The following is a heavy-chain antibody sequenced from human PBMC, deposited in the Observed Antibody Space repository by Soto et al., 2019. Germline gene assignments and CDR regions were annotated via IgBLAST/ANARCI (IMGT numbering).Heavy chain of an antibody. Sequence: SETLSLTCTFSGGSIISYYWSWIRQPAGKGLEWIGRIYTSGSTNYNPSLKSRVTMSVDTSKNQFSLKLSSVTAADTAVYYCARGSQYDFWSGYYYGMDVWGQGTTVTVS. V-gene: IGHV4-4*07. D-gene: IGHD3-3*01. CDR3: ARGSQYDFWSGYYYGMDV. J-gene: IGHJ6*02. CDR1: GGSIISYY. CDR2: IYTSGST.